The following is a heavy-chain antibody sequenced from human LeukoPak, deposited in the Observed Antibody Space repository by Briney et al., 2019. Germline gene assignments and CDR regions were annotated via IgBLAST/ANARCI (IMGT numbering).Heavy chain of an antibody. D-gene: IGHD3-16*02. Sequence: GESLKISSEASGSSFTTYMIRGGRPMPGERLEWMGRIDPSDTYTNYSPSLQGHVTISADKSISTAYLQWSSLKASDTAMYYCARVIHLGELSLYDYWGQGTLVTVSS. CDR3: ARVIHLGELSLYDY. CDR2: IDPSDTYT. J-gene: IGHJ4*02. V-gene: IGHV5-10-1*01. CDR1: GSSFTTYM.